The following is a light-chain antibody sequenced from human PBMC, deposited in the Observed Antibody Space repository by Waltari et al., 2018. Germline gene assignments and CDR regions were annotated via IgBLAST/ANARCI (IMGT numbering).Light chain of an antibody. CDR1: QSISSY. V-gene: IGKV1-39*01. Sequence: DIQMNQSPFSLSASVGARVTIPCRASQSISSYLNWYQQKPGKAPKLLIYAASSLQSGIPSRFSGSGSGRDFTLSISSLQPEDFATYCCQQSYSQTRTFGQGTKVEIK. CDR2: AAS. J-gene: IGKJ1*01. CDR3: QQSYSQTRT.